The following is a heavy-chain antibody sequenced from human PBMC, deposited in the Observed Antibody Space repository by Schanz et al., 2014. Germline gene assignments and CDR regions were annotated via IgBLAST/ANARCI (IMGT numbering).Heavy chain of an antibody. Sequence: VQLVESGGGLVQPGGSLRLSCSASGFTFSIYAMHWVRQAPGKGLEYVSAISHDGYSTYYADSLKGRFTISRDNAKNSLYLLMNSLRAEDTAVYYCAKAADWPVTRFDPWGQGTLVTVSS. CDR1: GFTFSIYA. J-gene: IGHJ5*02. V-gene: IGHV3-64*04. CDR2: ISHDGYST. CDR3: AKAADWPVTRFDP. D-gene: IGHD3-9*01.